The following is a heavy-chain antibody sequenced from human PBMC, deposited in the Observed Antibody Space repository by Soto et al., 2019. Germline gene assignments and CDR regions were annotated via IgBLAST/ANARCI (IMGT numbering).Heavy chain of an antibody. CDR3: ARVAHGSGYHSLDS. CDR2: INPNSGGT. D-gene: IGHD5-12*01. Sequence: GLEWMGCINPNSGGTSYAQKFQGWVTMTSDTSISTAYMEVSRLKSDDTAVYYCARVAHGSGYHSLDSSGQGTLLTVSS. J-gene: IGHJ5*01. V-gene: IGHV1-2*04.